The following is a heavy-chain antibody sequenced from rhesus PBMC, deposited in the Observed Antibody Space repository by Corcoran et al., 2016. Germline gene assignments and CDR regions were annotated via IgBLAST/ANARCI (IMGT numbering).Heavy chain of an antibody. D-gene: IGHD3-28*01. V-gene: IGHV4-169*01. J-gene: IGHJ3*01. CDR3: ARGEYYYEDAFDF. CDR2: IYVSGSST. Sequence: QLQLQESGPGLVKPSETLYVTCAVSGGSIRSRYWCWIRQAPGKGLEWIGYIYVSGSSTNYNPSLKSRFTLSVDTSKNQLSLKLSSVTTADTAVYYCARGEYYYEDAFDFWGQWLRVTVSS. CDR1: GGSIRSRY.